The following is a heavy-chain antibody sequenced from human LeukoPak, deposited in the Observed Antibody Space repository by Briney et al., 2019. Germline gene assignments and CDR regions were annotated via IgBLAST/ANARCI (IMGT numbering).Heavy chain of an antibody. CDR3: ASHYGSGSYPIDY. CDR1: GFTFSSYS. CDR2: ISSSSSYI. J-gene: IGHJ4*02. D-gene: IGHD3-10*01. V-gene: IGHV3-21*01. Sequence: GGSLRLSCAASGFTFSSYSMNWVRQAPGKGLEWVSSISSSSSYIYYADSVKGRFTISRDNAKNSLYLQMNSLRAEDTAVYYCASHYGSGSYPIDYWGQGTLVTVSS.